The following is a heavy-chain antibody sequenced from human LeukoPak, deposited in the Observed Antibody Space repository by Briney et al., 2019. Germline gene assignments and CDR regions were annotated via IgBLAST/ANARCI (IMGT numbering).Heavy chain of an antibody. CDR1: GYTFTNYD. Sequence: ASVKVSCKASGYTFTNYDTNWVRQPAGQGLEWVGWINPTSGNTGYAQKFQGRVTITSTTSISTAYMELSSLRSEDTAVYYCAREELDSSLSDAFDIWGQGTMVTVSS. CDR3: AREELDSSLSDAFDI. D-gene: IGHD3-22*01. J-gene: IGHJ3*02. CDR2: INPTSGNT. V-gene: IGHV1-8*03.